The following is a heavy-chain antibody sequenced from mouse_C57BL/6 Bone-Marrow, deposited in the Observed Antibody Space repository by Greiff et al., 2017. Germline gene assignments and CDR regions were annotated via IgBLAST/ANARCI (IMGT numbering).Heavy chain of an antibody. D-gene: IGHD2-2*01. Sequence: QVQLQQPGAELVKPGASVKMSCKASGYTFTSYWITWVKQRPGQGLEWIGDIYPGSGSTNYNEKFKSKATLTVDTSSSTAYMQISSLTSEDSAVYYCARSGYGYDDVYYAMDYWGQGTSVTVSS. CDR1: GYTFTSYW. CDR2: IYPGSGST. J-gene: IGHJ4*01. V-gene: IGHV1-55*01. CDR3: ARSGYGYDDVYYAMDY.